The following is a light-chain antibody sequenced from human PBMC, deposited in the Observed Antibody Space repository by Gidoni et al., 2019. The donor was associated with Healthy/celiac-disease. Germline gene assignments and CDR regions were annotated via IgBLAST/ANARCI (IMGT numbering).Light chain of an antibody. J-gene: IGKJ1*01. CDR2: AAS. CDR1: QSISSY. V-gene: IGKV1-39*01. CDR3: QQSYSTPRT. Sequence: DIQLTQSPSSLSASVGDRVTITCRASQSISSYLNWYQQKPGKAPKLLIYAASSLQSGVPSRFSGSGSGTDFTLTISSLQPEDFATYYCQQSYSTPRTVXQXTKVEIK.